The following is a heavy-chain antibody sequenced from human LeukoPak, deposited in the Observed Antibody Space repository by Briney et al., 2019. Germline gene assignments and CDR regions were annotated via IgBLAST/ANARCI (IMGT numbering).Heavy chain of an antibody. V-gene: IGHV4-4*07. CDR2: IYTSGST. CDR3: ARGRTYYGDYGLGWFDP. J-gene: IGHJ5*02. Sequence: SETLSLTCTVSGGSISSYYWSWIRQPAGKGLEWIGRIYTSGSTNYNPSLKSRVTISVDTSKNQFSLKLSSVTAADTAVYYCARGRTYYGDYGLGWFDPWGQGTLVTVSS. D-gene: IGHD4-17*01. CDR1: GGSISSYY.